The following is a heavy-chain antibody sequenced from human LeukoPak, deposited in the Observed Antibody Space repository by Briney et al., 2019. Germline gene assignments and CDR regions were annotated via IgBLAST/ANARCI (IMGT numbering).Heavy chain of an antibody. CDR2: IYYSGST. Sequence: GSLRLSCAASGFTVSSNYMSWVRQAPGKGLEWIGSIYYSGSTYYNPSLKSRVTISVGTSKNQFSLKLSSVTAADTAVYYCARGYSSSWYDYFDYWGQGTLVTVSS. CDR1: GFTVSSNY. V-gene: IGHV4-39*07. D-gene: IGHD6-13*01. J-gene: IGHJ4*02. CDR3: ARGYSSSWYDYFDY.